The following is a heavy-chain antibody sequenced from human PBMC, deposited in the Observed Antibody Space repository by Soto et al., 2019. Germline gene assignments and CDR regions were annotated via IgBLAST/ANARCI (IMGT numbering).Heavy chain of an antibody. CDR3: ARLPNKSPQN. Sequence: EVQLVESGGGLVQPGGSLRLSCVASGFTFSSYWMHWVRQAPGKGLVWVSSISNDGCSTSYADPVKGRFTISRDNAKNTLYLQMNSLRAEDTAVYYCARLPNKSPQNWGQGTLVIVSP. V-gene: IGHV3-74*01. CDR2: ISNDGCST. J-gene: IGHJ1*01. CDR1: GFTFSSYW.